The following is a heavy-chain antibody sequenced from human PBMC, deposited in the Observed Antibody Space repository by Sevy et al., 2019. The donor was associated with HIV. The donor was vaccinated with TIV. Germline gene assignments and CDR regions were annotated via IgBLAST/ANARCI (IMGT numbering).Heavy chain of an antibody. Sequence: GWSLRLSCTASGFPFSTYEMSWVLQAPGKGLEWISYISNSGTTKYYSDSVKGRFTISRDNAKKSLYLQMNSLRAEDTALYYCARDLPPSATTVAHFDYWGRGTLVTVSS. CDR3: ARDLPPSATTVAHFDY. V-gene: IGHV3-48*03. J-gene: IGHJ4*02. CDR2: ISNSGTTK. CDR1: GFPFSTYE. D-gene: IGHD4-17*01.